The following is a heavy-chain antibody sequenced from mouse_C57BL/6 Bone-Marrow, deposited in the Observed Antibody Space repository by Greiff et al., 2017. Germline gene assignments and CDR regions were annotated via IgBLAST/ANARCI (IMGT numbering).Heavy chain of an antibody. CDR2: IHPNSGST. V-gene: IGHV1-64*01. Sequence: VQLQQSGAELVKPGASVKLSCKASGYTFTSYWMHWVKQRPGQGLEWIGMIHPNSGSTNYNEKFKSKATLTVDKSSSTAYMQLSSLTSEDSAVYYCARPCHYAMDYWGQGTSVTVSS. CDR3: ARPCHYAMDY. CDR1: GYTFTSYW. J-gene: IGHJ4*01.